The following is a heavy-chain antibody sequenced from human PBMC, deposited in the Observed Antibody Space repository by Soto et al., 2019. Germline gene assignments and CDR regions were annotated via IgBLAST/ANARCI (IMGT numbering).Heavy chain of an antibody. CDR3: ARGLRWNDY. Sequence: QVQLQESGPGLVKPSETLSLTCTVSSGSINYYYWNWIRQPPGRGLEWIGYIYYSGSTNYNPSLGXRXTXXADTAKNQVSLNLRSVTAADTAVYYCARGLRWNDYWGQGTLVTVSS. CDR1: SGSINYYY. J-gene: IGHJ4*02. D-gene: IGHD4-17*01. V-gene: IGHV4-59*01. CDR2: IYYSGST.